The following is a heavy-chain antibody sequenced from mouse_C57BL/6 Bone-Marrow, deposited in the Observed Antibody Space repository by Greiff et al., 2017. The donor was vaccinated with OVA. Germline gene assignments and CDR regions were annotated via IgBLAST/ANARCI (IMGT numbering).Heavy chain of an antibody. CDR2: IYPGDGDT. D-gene: IGHD2-2*01. CDR3: ARRGLPWYFDV. CDR1: GYAFSSYW. Sequence: QVQLKESGAELVKPGASVKISCKASGYAFSSYWMNWVKQRPGKGLEWIGQIYPGDGDTNYNGKFKGKATLTADKSSSTAYMQLSSLTSEDSAVYFCARRGLPWYFDVWGTGTTVTVSS. J-gene: IGHJ1*03. V-gene: IGHV1-80*01.